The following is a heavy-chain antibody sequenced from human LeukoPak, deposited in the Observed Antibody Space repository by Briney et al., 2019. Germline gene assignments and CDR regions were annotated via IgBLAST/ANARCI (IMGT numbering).Heavy chain of an antibody. D-gene: IGHD4-17*01. Sequence: PSETLSLTCAVSGGSISSGGYSWSWIRQPPGKGLEWIGYIYYSGSTYYNPSLKSRVTISVDTSKNQFSLKLSSVTAADTAVYYCARRDYGVYDVSNDAFDIWGQGTMVTVSS. CDR2: IYYSGST. CDR3: ARRDYGVYDVSNDAFDI. CDR1: GGSISSGGYS. J-gene: IGHJ3*02. V-gene: IGHV4-30-4*07.